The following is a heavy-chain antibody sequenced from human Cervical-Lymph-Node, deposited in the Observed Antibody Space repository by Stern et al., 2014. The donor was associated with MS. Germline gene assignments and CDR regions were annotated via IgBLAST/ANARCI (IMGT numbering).Heavy chain of an antibody. CDR2: ICPYDSDT. CDR1: GYSFTIYY. Sequence: EVQLVESGAEVKKPGESLKISCKVSGYSFTIYYLAWVRQMPGQGLEWMAVICPYDSDTTSSPSFQGRVTIAADKAITTAYLQWTGLRASDTAMYYCARHVKGFDYWGQGTLVTVSS. J-gene: IGHJ4*02. CDR3: ARHVKGFDY. V-gene: IGHV5-51*01.